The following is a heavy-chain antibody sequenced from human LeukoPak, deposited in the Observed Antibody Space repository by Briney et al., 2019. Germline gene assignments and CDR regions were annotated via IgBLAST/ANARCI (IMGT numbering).Heavy chain of an antibody. CDR3: ARGSYNRYYDSSGSPPSDAFDI. J-gene: IGHJ3*02. Sequence: GASVKVSCKASGYTFTSYGISWVRQAPGQGLEWMGWISAYNGNTNYAQKLQGRVTMTRDTSTSTVYMELSSLRSEDTAVYYCARGSYNRYYDSSGSPPSDAFDIWGQGTMVTVSS. D-gene: IGHD3-22*01. CDR2: ISAYNGNT. CDR1: GYTFTSYG. V-gene: IGHV1-18*01.